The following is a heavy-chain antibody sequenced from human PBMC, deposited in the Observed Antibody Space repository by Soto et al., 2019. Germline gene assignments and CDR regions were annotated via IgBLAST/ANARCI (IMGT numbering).Heavy chain of an antibody. CDR1: GGSFSGYY. Sequence: LSLTCAVYGGSFSGYYWSWIRQPPGKGLEWIGEINHSGSANYNPSLKSRVTISVDTSKNQFSLKLSSVTAADTAVYYCARNGSYYDFWSGYYFGGSMDVWGQGTTVTVSS. CDR3: ARNGSYYDFWSGYYFGGSMDV. V-gene: IGHV4-34*01. CDR2: INHSGSA. D-gene: IGHD3-3*01. J-gene: IGHJ6*02.